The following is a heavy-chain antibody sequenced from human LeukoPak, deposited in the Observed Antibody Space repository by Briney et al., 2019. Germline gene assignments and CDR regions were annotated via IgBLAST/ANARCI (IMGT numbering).Heavy chain of an antibody. J-gene: IGHJ6*02. D-gene: IGHD4-23*01. CDR1: GFTFSSYG. CDR3: ARGPYYGGPGDYYYGMDV. V-gene: IGHV3-33*01. CDR2: IWYDGSNK. Sequence: GGSLRLSCAASGFTFSSYGMRWVRQPPGKGLEWVAVIWYDGSNKYCADSVKGRFTISRDNSKNTLYLQMNSLRADDTAVYYCARGPYYGGPGDYYYGMDVWGQGTTVTVSS.